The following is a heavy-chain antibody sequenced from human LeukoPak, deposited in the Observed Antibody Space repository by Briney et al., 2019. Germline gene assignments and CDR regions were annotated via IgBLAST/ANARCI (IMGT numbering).Heavy chain of an antibody. CDR1: GGSFSGYY. CDR3: ARDGYSYGLGWFDP. Sequence: PSETLSLTCAVYGGSFSGYYWSWIRQPPGKGLEWIGEINHSGSTNYNPSLKSRVTISVDTSKNQFSLRLTSVTAADTAVYFCARDGYSYGLGWFDPWGQGTLVTVSS. CDR2: INHSGST. V-gene: IGHV4-34*01. D-gene: IGHD5-18*01. J-gene: IGHJ5*02.